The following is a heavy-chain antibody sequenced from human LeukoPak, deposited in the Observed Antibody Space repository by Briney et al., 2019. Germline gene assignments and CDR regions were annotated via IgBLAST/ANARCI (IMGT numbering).Heavy chain of an antibody. J-gene: IGHJ4*02. CDR3: ARELDIVATNDY. D-gene: IGHD5-12*01. CDR1: GYTFTGYY. V-gene: IGHV1-2*02. Sequence: ASVKVSCKASGYTFTGYYMHWVRQAPGQGLEWMGWINPNSGGTNYAQKLQGRVTMTRDTSISTAYMELSRLRSDDTAVYCCARELDIVATNDYWGQGTLVTVSS. CDR2: INPNSGGT.